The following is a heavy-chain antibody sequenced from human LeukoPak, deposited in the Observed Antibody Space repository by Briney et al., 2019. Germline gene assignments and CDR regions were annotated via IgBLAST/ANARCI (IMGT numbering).Heavy chain of an antibody. Sequence: GGSLRLSCAASGFTFSSYEMNWVRQAPGKGLEWVSVIYSGGSTYYADSVKGRFTISRDNSKNTLYLQMNSLRAEDTAVYYCARARGYSYDYFDYWGQGTLVTVSS. D-gene: IGHD5-18*01. J-gene: IGHJ4*02. CDR1: GFTFSSYE. CDR2: IYSGGST. CDR3: ARARGYSYDYFDY. V-gene: IGHV3-53*01.